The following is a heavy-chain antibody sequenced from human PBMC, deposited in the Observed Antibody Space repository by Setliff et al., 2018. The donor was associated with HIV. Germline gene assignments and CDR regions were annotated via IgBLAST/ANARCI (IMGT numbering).Heavy chain of an antibody. CDR3: ARGLSSQTYWGTRPLGLDY. D-gene: IGHD2-2*01. CDR1: SGSMTGHY. CDR2: LHSLGSSRVSDTP. Sequence: ETLSLTCSVSSGSMTGHYWTWVRQPPGKGLEWIGYLHSLGSSRVSDTPNYSPSLKSRITISLETSKRPFALTMTSVTAAETAVYYCARGLSSQTYWGTRPLGLDYWGKGSLVTVSS. J-gene: IGHJ4*01. V-gene: IGHV4-4*08.